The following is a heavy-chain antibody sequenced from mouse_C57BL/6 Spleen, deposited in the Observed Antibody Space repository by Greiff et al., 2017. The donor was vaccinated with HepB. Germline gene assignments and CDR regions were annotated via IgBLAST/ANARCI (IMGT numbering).Heavy chain of an antibody. Sequence: EVQLQQSGPELVKPGASVKMSCKASGYTFTDYNMHWVKQSHGQSLEWIGYINPNNGGTSYNQKFKGKATLTVNKSSSTAYMELRSLTSEDSAVYYCAREGGYYDYYGGYFDVWGTGTTVTVAS. CDR2: INPNNGGT. V-gene: IGHV1-22*01. CDR1: GYTFTDYN. D-gene: IGHD2-4*01. CDR3: AREGGYYDYYGGYFDV. J-gene: IGHJ1*03.